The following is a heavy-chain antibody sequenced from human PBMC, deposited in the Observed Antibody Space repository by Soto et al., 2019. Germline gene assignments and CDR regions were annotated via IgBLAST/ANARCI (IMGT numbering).Heavy chain of an antibody. CDR2: ISGSGGST. CDR1: GFTFSSYA. V-gene: IGHV3-23*01. CDR3: AKDYYYDSSGYLKVFDY. Sequence: PGGSLRLSCAASGFTFSSYAMSWVRQAPGKGLEWVSAISGSGGSTCYADSVKGRFTISRDNSKNTLYLQMNSLRAEDTAVYYCAKDYYYDSSGYLKVFDYWGQGTLVTVSS. D-gene: IGHD3-22*01. J-gene: IGHJ4*02.